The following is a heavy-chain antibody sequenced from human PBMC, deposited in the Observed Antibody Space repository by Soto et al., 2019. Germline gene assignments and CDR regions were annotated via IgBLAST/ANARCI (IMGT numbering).Heavy chain of an antibody. V-gene: IGHV1-3*01. CDR2: INAGNGNT. CDR3: ARELGYCSGGSCYVSYWFDP. Sequence: GASVKASCKASGYTFTSYAMHWVRQAPGQRLEWMGWINAGNGNTKYSQKFQGRVTITRDTFASTAYMELSSLRSEDTAVYYCARELGYCSGGSCYVSYWFDPWGQGTLVTVSS. D-gene: IGHD2-15*01. CDR1: GYTFTSYA. J-gene: IGHJ5*02.